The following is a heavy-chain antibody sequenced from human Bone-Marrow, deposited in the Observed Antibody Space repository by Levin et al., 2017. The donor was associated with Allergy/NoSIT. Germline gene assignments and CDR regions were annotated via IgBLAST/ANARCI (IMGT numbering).Heavy chain of an antibody. V-gene: IGHV4-30-4*01. D-gene: IGHD6-13*01. J-gene: IGHJ3*02. CDR2: IDSTGNT. CDR3: ARDPGFSSFEDDGTFDI. Sequence: KSSETLSLTCTVSGVSISSGDYYWTWIRQSPGKGLEWIGYIDSTGNTNYNPSLNSRLSMSIETSKNQFYLKLTSVTAADTAVYYCARDPGFSSFEDDGTFDIWGRGRLVTVSS. CDR1: GVSISSGDYY.